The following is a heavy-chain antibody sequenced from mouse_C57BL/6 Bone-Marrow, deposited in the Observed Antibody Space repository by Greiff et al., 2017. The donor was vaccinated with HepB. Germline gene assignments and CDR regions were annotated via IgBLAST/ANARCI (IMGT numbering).Heavy chain of an antibody. D-gene: IGHD2-2*01. V-gene: IGHV7-3*01. J-gene: IGHJ2*01. CDR3: ARVYGYGGDD. Sequence: EVKVVESGGGLVQPGGSLSLSCAASGFTFTDYYMSWVRQPPGKALEWLGFIRNKANGYTTEYSASVKGRFTISRDNSQSILYLQMNALRAEDSATYYCARVYGYGGDDWGQGTTLTVSS. CDR2: IRNKANGYTT. CDR1: GFTFTDYY.